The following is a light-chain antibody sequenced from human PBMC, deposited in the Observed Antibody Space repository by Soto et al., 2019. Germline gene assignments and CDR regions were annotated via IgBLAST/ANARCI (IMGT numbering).Light chain of an antibody. CDR1: QSVSSY. CDR3: QQRSNWPSIS. V-gene: IGKV3-11*01. CDR2: DAS. J-gene: IGKJ5*01. Sequence: EIVFTQSPATLSLSPGERATLSCRASQSVSSYLAWYEHKPGQAPRLLIYDASTRANDIPARFSGSGSGTDFTLTISSLESEDSAIYYCQQRSNWPSISFGQGTRLEIK.